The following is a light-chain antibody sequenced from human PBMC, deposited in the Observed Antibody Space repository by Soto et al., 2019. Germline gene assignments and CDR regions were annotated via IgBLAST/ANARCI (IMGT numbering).Light chain of an antibody. CDR3: QQRSNWLIT. Sequence: EIVFTQSPGTLSLSPGGRAPPSCRANQSVSSSLVWYQQKPGQAPRLHIDDASNRATGIPARFSGSGSGTDFTLTIRSLEPEDFAVYYCQQRSNWLITFGQGTRLEIK. V-gene: IGKV3-11*01. CDR1: QSVSSS. CDR2: DAS. J-gene: IGKJ5*01.